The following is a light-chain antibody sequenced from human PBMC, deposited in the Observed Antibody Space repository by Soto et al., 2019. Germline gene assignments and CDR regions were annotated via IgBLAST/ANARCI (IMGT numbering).Light chain of an antibody. CDR1: QSILYSSNNKNY. V-gene: IGKV4-1*01. CDR2: WAS. J-gene: IGKJ4*01. Sequence: DIEMTQSPDSLAVSLGERATINCKSSQSILYSSNNKNYLAWYQQKPGQPPKLLIYWASTRESGVPDRFSGSGSGTDFTLTISSLQAEDVAVYYCQQYSTTPLTFGGGTKVEIK. CDR3: QQYSTTPLT.